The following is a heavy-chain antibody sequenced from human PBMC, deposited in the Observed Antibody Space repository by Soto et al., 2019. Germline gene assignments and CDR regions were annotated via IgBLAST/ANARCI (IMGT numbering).Heavy chain of an antibody. V-gene: IGHV1-2*02. Sequence: AASVKVSCKASGYTLTGCYMHWVRQAPGQGLEWMGWINPNSGGTNYAQKFQGRATMTRDTSISTAYMELSRLRSDDTAVYYCARDRRKIRRLFDYWGQGTLVTVSS. J-gene: IGHJ4*02. CDR3: ARDRRKIRRLFDY. CDR2: INPNSGGT. CDR1: GYTLTGCY.